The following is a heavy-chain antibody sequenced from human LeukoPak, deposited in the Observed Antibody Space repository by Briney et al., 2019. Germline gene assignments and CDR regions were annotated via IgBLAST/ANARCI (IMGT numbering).Heavy chain of an antibody. V-gene: IGHV3-15*01. J-gene: IGHJ4*02. CDR2: IKCKIDGETT. Sequence: GGSLRLSCAASGFTFSNAWMSWVRQAPGKGLEWVGRIKCKIDGETTDYAAPVKGRFTISRDDSKNMLYLQMNSLKTEDTAVYYCTTELGLSVGVRYFDHWGQGTSATVSS. CDR1: GFTFSNAW. D-gene: IGHD3-10*01. CDR3: TTELGLSVGVRYFDH.